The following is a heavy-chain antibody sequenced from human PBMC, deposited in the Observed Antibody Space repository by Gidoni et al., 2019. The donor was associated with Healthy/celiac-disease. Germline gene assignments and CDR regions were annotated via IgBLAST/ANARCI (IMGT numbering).Heavy chain of an antibody. CDR2: ISSSSSYI. CDR1: GFTFSSYS. CDR3: ARDGIAVGDY. V-gene: IGHV3-21*01. J-gene: IGHJ4*02. D-gene: IGHD6-19*01. Sequence: EVQLVESGGGRVKPGGSVGPACAACGFTFSSYSMNWVRQAPGKGLEWVSSISSSSSYIYYADSVKGRFTISRDNAKTSLYLQMNSLGAEDTAVYYCARDGIAVGDYWGQGTLVTVSS.